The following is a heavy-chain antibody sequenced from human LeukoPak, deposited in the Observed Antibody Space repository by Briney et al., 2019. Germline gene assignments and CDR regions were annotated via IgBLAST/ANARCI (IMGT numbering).Heavy chain of an antibody. V-gene: IGHV1-18*01. CDR2: ISAYNGNT. CDR3: ARDKFGIAVAGTSGIDY. Sequence: ASVKVSCKASGYTFTSYGISWVRQAPGQGLEWMGWISAYNGNTNYAQKLQARVTMTTDTSTSTAYMELRSLRSDDTAVYYCARDKFGIAVAGTSGIDYWGQGTLVTVSS. J-gene: IGHJ4*02. D-gene: IGHD6-19*01. CDR1: GYTFTSYG.